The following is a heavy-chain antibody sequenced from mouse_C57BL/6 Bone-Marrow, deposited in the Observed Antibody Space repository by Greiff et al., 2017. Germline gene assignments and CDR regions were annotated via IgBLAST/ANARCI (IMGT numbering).Heavy chain of an antibody. V-gene: IGHV1-18*01. CDR2: IDPNNGGT. CDR3: ARRVYYGNEKAAMDY. D-gene: IGHD2-1*01. Sequence: VQLKQSGPELVKPGASVKIPCKASGYTFTDYNMDWVKQSHGKSLEWIGDIDPNNGGTIYNQKFKGKATLTVDKSSSTAYMELRSLTSEDTAVYYCARRVYYGNEKAAMDYWGQGTSVTVSS. CDR1: GYTFTDYN. J-gene: IGHJ4*01.